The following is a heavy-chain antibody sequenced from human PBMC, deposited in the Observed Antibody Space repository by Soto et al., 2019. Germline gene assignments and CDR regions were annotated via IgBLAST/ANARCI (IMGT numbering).Heavy chain of an antibody. D-gene: IGHD2-2*01. CDR3: AKGGQLLPEGGGY. J-gene: IGHJ4*02. V-gene: IGHV3-9*01. CDR1: GFTFDDYA. CDR2: ISWNSGSI. Sequence: EVQLVESGGGLVQPGRSLRLSCAASGFTFDDYAMHWVRQAPGKGLEWVSGISWNSGSIGYADSVKGRFTISRDNAKNSLYLQMKSLRDEDTALYYCAKGGQLLPEGGGYWGQGTLVTVSS.